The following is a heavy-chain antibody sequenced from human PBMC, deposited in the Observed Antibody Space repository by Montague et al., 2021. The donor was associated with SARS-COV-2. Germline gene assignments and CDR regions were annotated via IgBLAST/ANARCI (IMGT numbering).Heavy chain of an antibody. J-gene: IGHJ3*02. V-gene: IGHV4-39*01. CDR1: GGSIRTSSYY. Sequence: SETLSLTCTVSGGSIRTSSYYWGWIRPPPGKGLDWIGCIYYSGSTYYNPSLKSRVTISVDTSKNQFSLKLSSVTAADTAVYYCAMRGGALAAFDIWGQGTMVIVSS. CDR3: AMRGGALAAFDI. CDR2: IYYSGST. D-gene: IGHD4-17*01.